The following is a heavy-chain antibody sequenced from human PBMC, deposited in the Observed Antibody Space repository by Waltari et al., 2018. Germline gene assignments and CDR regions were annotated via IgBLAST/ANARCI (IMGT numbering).Heavy chain of an antibody. CDR1: GFIFSSYW. CDR2: IKGDGSFT. D-gene: IGHD1-1*01. V-gene: IGHV3-74*01. CDR3: VRDASWNIDY. J-gene: IGHJ4*02. Sequence: VQLVESGGGLVQSGGSLRLSCAASGFIFSSYWMHWVRQVPGKGLVWISRIKGDGSFTDYADSVRGRFTISRDNAKTTLYLQMNSLGAEDTAVYFCVRDASWNIDYWGEGTLVTVSS.